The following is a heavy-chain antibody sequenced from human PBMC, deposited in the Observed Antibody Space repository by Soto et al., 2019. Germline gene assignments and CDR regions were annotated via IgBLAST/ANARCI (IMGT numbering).Heavy chain of an antibody. V-gene: IGHV3-23*01. CDR2: IGPNGGGT. CDR3: AKARPWSGYYECFDY. CDR1: GFMFNTHA. Sequence: EVQLLESGGGLVQPGGSLRLSCAASGFMFNTHAMSWVRQAPGKGLEWVSGIGPNGGGTYYADSVKGRFTISRDNFKITLYLQMNNLRLEDTTVYYCAKARPWSGYYECFDYWGQGTLVTVSS. D-gene: IGHD3-3*01. J-gene: IGHJ4*02.